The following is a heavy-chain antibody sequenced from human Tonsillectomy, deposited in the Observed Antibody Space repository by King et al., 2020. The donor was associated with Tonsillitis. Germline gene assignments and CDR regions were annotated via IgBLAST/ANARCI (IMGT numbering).Heavy chain of an antibody. D-gene: IGHD6-19*01. CDR3: AKARQWLVHFDY. J-gene: IGHJ4*02. V-gene: IGHV3-30*18. CDR1: GFTFSGYG. Sequence: QLVQSGGGVVQPGRSLRLSCAASGFTFSGYGIHWVRQAPGKGREWGAVISSDGSKKYYADSVGGRFTISRDNSNNTLYRQMNSLRADDTAVYYCAKARQWLVHFDYWGQGTLVTVSS. CDR2: ISSDGSKK.